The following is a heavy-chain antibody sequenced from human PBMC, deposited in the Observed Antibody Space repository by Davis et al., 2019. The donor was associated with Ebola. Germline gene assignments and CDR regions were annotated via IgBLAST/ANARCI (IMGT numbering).Heavy chain of an antibody. V-gene: IGHV3-11*01. D-gene: IGHD6-13*01. CDR2: ISSSGSTI. J-gene: IGHJ3*01. Sequence: GESLKISCAASGFTFSDYYISWIRQAPGKGLEWVSYISSSGSTIYYADSVKGRFTISRDNAKNSLYLQMNSLRVEDTAIYYCVKDTSSIWFDVWGQGTTVTVSS. CDR1: GFTFSDYY. CDR3: VKDTSSIWFDV.